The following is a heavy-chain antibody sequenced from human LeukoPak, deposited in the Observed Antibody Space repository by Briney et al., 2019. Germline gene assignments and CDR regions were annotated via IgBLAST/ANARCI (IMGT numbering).Heavy chain of an antibody. CDR1: GFTFSNYW. CDR3: VQGAKY. CDR2: VNSDGSST. V-gene: IGHV3-74*01. Sequence: PGGSLRLSCAASGFTFSNYWMHWVRQAPGKGLVWVSRVNSDGSSTSYADSVKGRFTISRDNAKNTLFLQMNSLRVEDTAVYYCVQGAKYWGQGTLVTVSS. J-gene: IGHJ4*02. D-gene: IGHD4/OR15-4a*01.